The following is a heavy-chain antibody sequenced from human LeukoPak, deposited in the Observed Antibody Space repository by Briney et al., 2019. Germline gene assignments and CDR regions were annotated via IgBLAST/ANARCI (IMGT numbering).Heavy chain of an antibody. D-gene: IGHD3-16*01. CDR1: GGSITRSSHY. CDR2: IYYSGRT. V-gene: IGHV4-39*01. Sequence: SETLSLTCTVSGGSITRSSHYWGWIRQPPGKGLEWIGSIYYSGRTPYNPSLKSRVTISVDTSNNQFSLKLISVTAADTAVYYCASGALGKPFDFWDQGTLVTVSS. CDR3: ASGALGKPFDF. J-gene: IGHJ5*01.